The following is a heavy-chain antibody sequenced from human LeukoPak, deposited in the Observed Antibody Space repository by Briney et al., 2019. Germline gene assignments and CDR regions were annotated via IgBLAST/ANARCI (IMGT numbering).Heavy chain of an antibody. J-gene: IGHJ6*02. D-gene: IGHD3-3*01. CDR1: GYTFTSYD. CDR3: ARGYQSYYDFWSGYTPYYYYYGMDV. V-gene: IGHV1-8*01. CDR2: MNPNSGNT. Sequence: VKVSCKASGYTFTSYDINWVRQATGQGLEWMGWMNPNSGNTGYAQKFQGRVTMTRNTSISTAYMELSSLRSEDTAVYYCARGYQSYYDFWSGYTPYYYYYGMDVWGQGTTVTVSS.